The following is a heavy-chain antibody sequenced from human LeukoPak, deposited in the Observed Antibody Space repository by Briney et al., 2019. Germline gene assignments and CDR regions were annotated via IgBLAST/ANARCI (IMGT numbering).Heavy chain of an antibody. D-gene: IGHD6-13*01. Sequence: GGSLRLSCAASGFTFSDYYMTWIRQAPGKGLEWVSYISSSGSTIYYADSVKGRFTISRDNAKKSLYLQMNSLRAEDTAVCYCARYISSWSDFWGQGTLVTVSS. CDR1: GFTFSDYY. CDR2: ISSSGSTI. J-gene: IGHJ4*02. V-gene: IGHV3-11*01. CDR3: ARYISSWSDF.